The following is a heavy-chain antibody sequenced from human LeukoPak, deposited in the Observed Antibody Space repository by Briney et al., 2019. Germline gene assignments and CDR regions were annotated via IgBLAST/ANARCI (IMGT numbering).Heavy chain of an antibody. J-gene: IGHJ4*02. Sequence: GGSLRLSCAASGLPFSTYSMNWVRQAPGKGLEWVSTISRTSSYIYEADSVKGRFTISRDNANNSLYLQMNNVRAEDTAVYYCAKDQVDDWGQGTLVTVSS. V-gene: IGHV3-21*04. D-gene: IGHD5-12*01. CDR3: AKDQVDD. CDR1: GLPFSTYS. CDR2: ISRTSSYI.